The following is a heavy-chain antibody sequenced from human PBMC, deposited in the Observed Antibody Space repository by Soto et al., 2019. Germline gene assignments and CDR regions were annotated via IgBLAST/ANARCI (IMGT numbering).Heavy chain of an antibody. CDR1: GGTFSSYA. D-gene: IGHD2-2*01. CDR2: ISPYSGYT. J-gene: IGHJ4*02. V-gene: IGHV1-18*01. CDR3: AREASVLIPAAQPSRFDS. Sequence: GASVKVSCKASGGTFSSYAISWVRQAPGEGLEWVGWISPYSGYTHSAQKFHGRLTLTTDTAASTAYMEFRILRSADTALYYCAREASVLIPAAQPSRFDSWGQGTLVTVSS.